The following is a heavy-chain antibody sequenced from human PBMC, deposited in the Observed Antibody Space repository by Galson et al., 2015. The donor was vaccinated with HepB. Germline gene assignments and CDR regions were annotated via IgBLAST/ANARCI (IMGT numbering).Heavy chain of an antibody. CDR1: GYTFTSYD. Sequence: SVKVSCKASGYTFTSYDINWVRQATGQGLEWMGWMNPNSGNTGYAQKFQGRVTMTRNTSITTAYMELSRLTSDDTAVYYCARVIGDFHAFDIWGQGTMVTVSA. D-gene: IGHD3-22*01. CDR2: MNPNSGNT. CDR3: ARVIGDFHAFDI. V-gene: IGHV1-8*01. J-gene: IGHJ3*02.